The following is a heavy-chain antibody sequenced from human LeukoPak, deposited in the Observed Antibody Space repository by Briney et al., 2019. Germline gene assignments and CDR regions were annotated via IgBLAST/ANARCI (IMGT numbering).Heavy chain of an antibody. J-gene: IGHJ4*02. CDR2: ISGSGGST. Sequence: PGGSLRLSCAASGFTFSSYAMSWVRQAPGKGLEWVSAISGSGGSTYYADSVKGRFTISRDNSKNTLYLQMYTLRAEDTGVYYCAKDRFWSGYYGLFDYWGQGTLVTVSS. CDR1: GFTFSSYA. V-gene: IGHV3-23*01. D-gene: IGHD3-3*01. CDR3: AKDRFWSGYYGLFDY.